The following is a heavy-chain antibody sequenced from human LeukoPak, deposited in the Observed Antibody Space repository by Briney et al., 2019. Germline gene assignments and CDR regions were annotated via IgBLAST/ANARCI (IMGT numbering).Heavy chain of an antibody. J-gene: IGHJ4*02. V-gene: IGHV3-23*01. CDR1: GFTFSSYA. Sequence: PGGSLRLSCAASGFTFSSYAMSWVRQALGKGLEWVSAISGSGGSTYYADSVKGRFTISRDNSKNTLYLQMNSLRAEDTAVHYCAKASQSPMYYYDSSGPLDYWGQGTLVTVSS. CDR3: AKASQSPMYYYDSSGPLDY. D-gene: IGHD3-22*01. CDR2: ISGSGGST.